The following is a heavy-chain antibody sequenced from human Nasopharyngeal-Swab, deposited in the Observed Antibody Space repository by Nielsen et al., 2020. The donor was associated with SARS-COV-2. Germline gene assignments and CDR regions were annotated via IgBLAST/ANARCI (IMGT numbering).Heavy chain of an antibody. CDR1: GFTFSSYS. V-gene: IGHV3-21*01. J-gene: IGHJ4*02. CDR3: ARASRGTSTRTFDY. CDR2: ISSSSSYI. Sequence: GESLTISCAASGFTFSSYSMNWVRQAPGKGLEWVSSISSSSSYIYYADSVKGRFTISRDNAKNSLYLQMNSLRAEDTAVYYCARASRGTSTRTFDYWGQGTLVTVSS. D-gene: IGHD1-1*01.